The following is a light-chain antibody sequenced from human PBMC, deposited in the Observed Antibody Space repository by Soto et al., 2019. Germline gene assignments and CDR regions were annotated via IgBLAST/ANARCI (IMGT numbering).Light chain of an antibody. J-gene: IGLJ1*01. CDR3: RSYDSSLSGSGV. CDR2: GNS. Sequence: QSVLTQPPSVSGAPGQRVTISCTGSSSNIGAGYDVHWYQQLPGTAPKLLIYGNSNRPSGVPDRFSGSKSGTSASLAITGLQALDDAHYYCRSYDSSLSGSGVFGAGTKVTVL. CDR1: SSNIGAGYD. V-gene: IGLV1-40*01.